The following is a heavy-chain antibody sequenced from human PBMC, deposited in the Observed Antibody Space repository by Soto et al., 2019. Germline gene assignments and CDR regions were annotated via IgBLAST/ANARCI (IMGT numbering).Heavy chain of an antibody. Sequence: SLRLSCAASGFTFSSYGMHWVRQAPGKGLEWVAVISYDGSNKYYADSVKGRFTISRDNSKNTLYLQMNSLRAEDTAVYYCASEGYCSGGSCPPPTFDYWGQGTLVTVSS. CDR3: ASEGYCSGGSCPPPTFDY. J-gene: IGHJ4*02. CDR1: GFTFSSYG. D-gene: IGHD2-15*01. CDR2: ISYDGSNK. V-gene: IGHV3-30*03.